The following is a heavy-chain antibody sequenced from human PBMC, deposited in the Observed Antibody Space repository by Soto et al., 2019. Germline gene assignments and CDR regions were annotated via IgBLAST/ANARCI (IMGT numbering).Heavy chain of an antibody. CDR3: ASHGVVTPSYFDY. J-gene: IGHJ4*02. V-gene: IGHV4-31*03. CDR1: GGSISSGGYY. Sequence: SETLSLTCTVSGGSISSGGYYWSWIRQHPGKGLEWIGYIYYSGSTYYNPSLKSRVTISVDTSKNQFSLKLSSVTAADTAVYYCASHGVVTPSYFDYWGQGTLVTVSS. D-gene: IGHD2-21*02. CDR2: IYYSGST.